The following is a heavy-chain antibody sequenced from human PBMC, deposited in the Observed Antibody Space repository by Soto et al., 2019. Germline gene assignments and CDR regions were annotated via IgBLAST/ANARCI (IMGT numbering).Heavy chain of an antibody. J-gene: IGHJ4*02. CDR2: IVVGSGNT. CDR3: AAGLYYDFWSGYYWPHDY. D-gene: IGHD3-3*01. Sequence: GASVKVSCKASGFTFTSSAVQWVRQARGQRLEWIGWIVVGSGNTNYAQKFQERVTITRDMSTSTAYMELSSLRSEDTAVYYCAAGLYYDFWSGYYWPHDYWGQGTLVTVSS. CDR1: GFTFTSSA. V-gene: IGHV1-58*01.